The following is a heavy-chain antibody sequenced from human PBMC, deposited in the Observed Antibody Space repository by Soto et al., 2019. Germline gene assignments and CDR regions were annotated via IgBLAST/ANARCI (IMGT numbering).Heavy chain of an antibody. Sequence: WASVKVSCKVSGYTLTELSMHWVRQAPGKGLEWMGGFDRQDGETLYAQRFQGRVTMTEDTSTDTAYMELSSLRSEDSSMYYCAAGARDAFDIWGQGTLVTVSS. J-gene: IGHJ3*02. D-gene: IGHD4-17*01. V-gene: IGHV1-24*01. CDR1: GYTLTELS. CDR2: FDRQDGET. CDR3: AAGARDAFDI.